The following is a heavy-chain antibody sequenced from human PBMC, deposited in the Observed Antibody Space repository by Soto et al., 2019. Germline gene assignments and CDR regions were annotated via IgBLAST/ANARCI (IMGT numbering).Heavy chain of an antibody. D-gene: IGHD3-9*01. CDR1: GYTFTSYG. V-gene: IGHV1-18*01. Sequence: QVPLVQSGAEVKKPGASVKVSCKASGYTFTSYGISWVRQAPGQGLEWMGWISAYNGNTNYAQKLQGRVTMTTDTSTSTAYMELRSLRSDDTGVYYCARDRYYDILTGYYIRFGPNYYWGQGTLVTVSS. CDR3: ARDRYYDILTGYYIRFGPNYY. CDR2: ISAYNGNT. J-gene: IGHJ4*02.